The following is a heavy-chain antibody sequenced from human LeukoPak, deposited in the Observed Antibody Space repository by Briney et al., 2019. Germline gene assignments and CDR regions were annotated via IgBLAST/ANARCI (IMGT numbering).Heavy chain of an antibody. CDR1: GQSFNGYY. V-gene: IGHV4-34*01. J-gene: IGHJ4*02. CDR3: ARGRAFYD. CDR2: VSHSGST. Sequence: SETLSLTCVVYGQSFNGYYWSWIRQPPGKGPEWIGEVSHSGSTNYNPSLKSRVTISFDTSKNQFSLKLSSVTAADTAVYYCARGRAFYDWGQGTLVTVSS.